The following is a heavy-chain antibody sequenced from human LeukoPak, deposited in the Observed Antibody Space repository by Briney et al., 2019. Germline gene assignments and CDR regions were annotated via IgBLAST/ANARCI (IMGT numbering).Heavy chain of an antibody. V-gene: IGHV1-69*05. CDR3: ASSRNLNYDSSGYYYGDLDY. D-gene: IGHD3-22*01. CDR2: IIPIFGTA. Sequence: ASVKVSCKASGGTFSSYAISWVRQAPGQGLEWMGGIIPIFGTANYAQKFQGRVTITTDESTSTAYMELSSLRSEDTAVYYCASSRNLNYDSSGYYYGDLDYWGQGTLVTVSS. CDR1: GGTFSSYA. J-gene: IGHJ4*01.